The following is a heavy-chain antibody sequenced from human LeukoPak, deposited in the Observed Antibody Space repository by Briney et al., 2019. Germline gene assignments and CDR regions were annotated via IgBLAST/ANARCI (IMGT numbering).Heavy chain of an antibody. J-gene: IGHJ4*02. CDR3: AIDPNWGTHS. D-gene: IGHD7-27*01. Sequence: GGSLRLSCAASGFTFSTYTMYWVRHPPGKRLEWVSIIGSSGGGIHYADSVKGRFTISRDNSKNALYLQMNSLRVEDTAVYYCAIDPNWGTHSWGQGVLVTISS. CDR2: IGSSGGGI. V-gene: IGHV3-23*01. CDR1: GFTFSTYT.